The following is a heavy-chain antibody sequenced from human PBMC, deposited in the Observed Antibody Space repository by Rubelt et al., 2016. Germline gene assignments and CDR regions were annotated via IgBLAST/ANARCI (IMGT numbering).Heavy chain of an antibody. J-gene: IGHJ4*02. Sequence: VRQAPGKGLEWVSAISGSGGSTYYADSVKGRFTISRDNSKNTLYLQMNSLRAEDTAVYYCASGASGSGEDDDYWGQGTLVTVSS. D-gene: IGHD3-10*01. CDR2: ISGSGGST. CDR3: ASGASGSGEDDDY. V-gene: IGHV3-23*01.